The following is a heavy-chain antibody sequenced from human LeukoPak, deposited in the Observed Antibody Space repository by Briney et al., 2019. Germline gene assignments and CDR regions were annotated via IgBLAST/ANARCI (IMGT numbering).Heavy chain of an antibody. CDR2: ISYDGSNK. V-gene: IGHV3-30*03. CDR3: ARVLTGTTAALGY. J-gene: IGHJ4*02. Sequence: GGSLRLSCAASGFTFSSYGMHWVRQAPGKGLEWVAVISYDGSNKYYADSVKGRFTISRDNSKNTLYLQMNSLRAEDTAVYYCARVLTGTTAALGYWGQGTLVTVSS. D-gene: IGHD1-7*01. CDR1: GFTFSSYG.